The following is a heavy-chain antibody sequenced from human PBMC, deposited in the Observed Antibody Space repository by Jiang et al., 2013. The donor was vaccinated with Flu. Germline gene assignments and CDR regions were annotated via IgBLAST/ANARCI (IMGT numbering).Heavy chain of an antibody. CDR3: ARDAHMEVDSGSYHDAFDI. J-gene: IGHJ3*02. CDR1: GGSISSGSYY. D-gene: IGHD1-26*01. Sequence: GPGLVKPSQTLSLTCTVSGGSISSGSYYWSWIRQPAGKGLEWIGRIYTSGSTNYNPSLKSRVTISVDTSKNQFSLKLSSVTAADTAVYYCARDAHMEVDSGSYHDAFDIWGQGTMVTVSS. V-gene: IGHV4-61*02. CDR2: IYTSGST.